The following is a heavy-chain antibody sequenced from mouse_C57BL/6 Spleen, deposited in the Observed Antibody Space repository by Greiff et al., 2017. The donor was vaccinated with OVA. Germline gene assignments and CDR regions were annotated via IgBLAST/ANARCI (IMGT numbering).Heavy chain of an antibody. V-gene: IGHV14-4*01. Sequence: EVKLMESGAELVRPGASVKLSCTASGFNIKDDYMHWVKQRPEQGLEWIGWIDPENGDTEYASKFQGKATITADTSSNTAYLQLSSLTSEDTAVYYCTEGYYPFDYWGQGTTLTVSS. CDR1: GFNIKDDY. CDR3: TEGYYPFDY. CDR2: IDPENGDT. J-gene: IGHJ2*01. D-gene: IGHD2-3*01.